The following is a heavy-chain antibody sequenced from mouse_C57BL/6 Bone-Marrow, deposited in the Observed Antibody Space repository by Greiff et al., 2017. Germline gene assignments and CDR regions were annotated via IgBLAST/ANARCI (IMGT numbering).Heavy chain of an antibody. Sequence: QVQLQQSDAELVKPGASVKISCKVSGYTFTDHTIHWMKQRPEQGLEWIGYIYPRDGSTKYNETFKGKDTLTAAKSSSTAYMQLNSLTSEDSAVYFCARYRNWAYYFDYWGQGTTLTVSS. J-gene: IGHJ2*01. D-gene: IGHD4-1*01. CDR2: IYPRDGST. CDR1: GYTFTDHT. V-gene: IGHV1-78*01. CDR3: ARYRNWAYYFDY.